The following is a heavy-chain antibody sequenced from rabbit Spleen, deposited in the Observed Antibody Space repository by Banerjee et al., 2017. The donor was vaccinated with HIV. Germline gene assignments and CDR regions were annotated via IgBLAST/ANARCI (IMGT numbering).Heavy chain of an antibody. CDR1: GFDFSFNDY. CDR2: IAVGSGHFT. CDR3: ARDTGSSFSSYGMAL. Sequence: QEQLVESGGGLVQPEGSLTLTCKASGFDFSFNDYMCWVRPAPGRGLGWIACIAVGSGHFTYYATWAKGRFTISKTSSTTVTLQMTSLTVADTATYFCARDTGSSFSSYGMALWGPGTLVTVS. V-gene: IGHV1S45*01. D-gene: IGHD8-1*01. J-gene: IGHJ6*01.